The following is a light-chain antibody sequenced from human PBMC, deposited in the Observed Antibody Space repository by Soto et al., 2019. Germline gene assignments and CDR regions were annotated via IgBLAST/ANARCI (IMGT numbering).Light chain of an antibody. CDR2: AAS. Sequence: DIQMTQSPSSVSASVGDRVTITCRASQGISSWLAWYQQKPGKAPNLVISAASNLQSGVPSRFRGSGAGKDFTLTISSLQPEDFATYYCQQANSFHYTVGQGPKVDIK. CDR3: QQANSFHYT. V-gene: IGKV1D-12*01. CDR1: QGISSW. J-gene: IGKJ2*01.